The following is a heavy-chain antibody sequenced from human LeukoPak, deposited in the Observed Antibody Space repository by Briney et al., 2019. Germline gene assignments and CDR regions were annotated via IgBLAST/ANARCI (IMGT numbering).Heavy chain of an antibody. J-gene: IGHJ4*02. CDR2: FDPEDGET. Sequence: ASVKVSCKVSGYTLTELSMHWVRQAPGKGLEWMGGFDPEDGETIYAQKFQGRVTMTEDTSTDTAYMELSSLRSEDTAVYYCATPKTYSSSSFNFAYWGQGTLVTVSS. V-gene: IGHV1-24*01. CDR3: ATPKTYSSSSFNFAY. CDR1: GYTLTELS. D-gene: IGHD6-6*01.